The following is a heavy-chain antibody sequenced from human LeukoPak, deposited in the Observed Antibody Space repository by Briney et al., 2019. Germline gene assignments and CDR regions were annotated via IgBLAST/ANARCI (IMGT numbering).Heavy chain of an antibody. CDR2: TYYSSQSYN. CDR3: ARELGGFDH. Sequence: SQTLSLTCALSGDSLSSNSAGWNWLRQSASRGLEWLGRTYYSSQSYNEYGVSVKSRLTLSTDTSKNQFSLQLNSVTPEDTSAYYCARELGGFDHWGQGTLVTVSS. CDR1: GDSLSSNSAG. D-gene: IGHD3-16*01. J-gene: IGHJ4*02. V-gene: IGHV6-1*01.